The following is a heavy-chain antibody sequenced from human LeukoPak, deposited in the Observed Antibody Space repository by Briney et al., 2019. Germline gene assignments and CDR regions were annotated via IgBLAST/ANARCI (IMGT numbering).Heavy chain of an antibody. CDR3: ARPLGMGALDAFDI. CDR1: GGSISSSSYY. J-gene: IGHJ3*02. V-gene: IGHV4-39*07. D-gene: IGHD1-26*01. Sequence: SETLSLTCTVSGGSISSSSYYWGWIRQPPGKGLEWIGSIYYSGSTYYNPSLKSRVTISVDTSKKQLSLKLSSVTAADTAVYYCARPLGMGALDAFDIWGQGTMVTVSS. CDR2: IYYSGST.